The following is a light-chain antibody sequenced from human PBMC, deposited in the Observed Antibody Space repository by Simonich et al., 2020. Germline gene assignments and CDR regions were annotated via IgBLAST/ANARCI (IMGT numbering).Light chain of an antibody. CDR1: QSVSSN. J-gene: IGKJ2*01. V-gene: IGKV3-11*01. CDR3: QQRSNWPPYT. CDR2: GAS. Sequence: EIVMTQSPATLSVSPGERDTLSCRASQSVSSNLAWYQQKPGQAPRLLIYGASTRATGIPARFRGSGSGTDFTLTISSLEPEDFAVYYCQQRSNWPPYTFGQGTKLEIK.